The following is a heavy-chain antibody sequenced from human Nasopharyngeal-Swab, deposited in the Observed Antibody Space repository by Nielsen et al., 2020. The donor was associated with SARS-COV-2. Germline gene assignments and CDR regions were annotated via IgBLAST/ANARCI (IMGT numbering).Heavy chain of an antibody. CDR3: ARDSIYYNYKDV. D-gene: IGHD3-16*01. Sequence: WIRQPPGKGLEWIGSIHYGGTTYYNSSLKSRVTISIDTSKIQLSLNLYSVTAADTAVYYCARDSIYYNYKDVWGTGTTVTVSS. V-gene: IGHV4-39*07. J-gene: IGHJ6*04. CDR2: IHYGGTT.